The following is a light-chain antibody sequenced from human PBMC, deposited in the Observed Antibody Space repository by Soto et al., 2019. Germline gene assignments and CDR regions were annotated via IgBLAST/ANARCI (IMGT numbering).Light chain of an antibody. CDR1: QTISSW. V-gene: IGKV1-5*03. J-gene: IGKJ1*01. CDR3: QHYNSYSEA. Sequence: DIQMKQSPSTLSGSVGDRVTITCRASQTISSWLAWYQQKPGKAPKLLIYKASTLKSGVPSRFSGSGTGTEFTLTISSLQPDDFATYYCQHYNSYSEAFGQGTMVDIK. CDR2: KAS.